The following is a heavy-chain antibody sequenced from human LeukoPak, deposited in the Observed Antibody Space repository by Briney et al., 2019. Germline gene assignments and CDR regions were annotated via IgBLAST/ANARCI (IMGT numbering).Heavy chain of an antibody. CDR1: GFTFSSYW. V-gene: IGHV3-7*01. Sequence: GGSLRLSCAASGFTFSSYWMSWVRQAPGKGLEWVANIKQDGSEKYYVDSVKGRFTISRDNAKNTLYLQMNSLRAEDTAVYYCARSSSSWDPVLGYWGQGTLVTVSS. CDR2: IKQDGSEK. D-gene: IGHD6-13*01. CDR3: ARSSSSWDPVLGY. J-gene: IGHJ4*02.